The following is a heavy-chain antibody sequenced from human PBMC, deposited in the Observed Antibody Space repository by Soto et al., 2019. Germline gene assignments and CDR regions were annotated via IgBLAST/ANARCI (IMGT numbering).Heavy chain of an antibody. J-gene: IGHJ5*02. CDR2: IYYSGST. CDR1: GGSISSYY. D-gene: IGHD2-15*01. CDR3: ARGGVVVVAATNNIWFDP. V-gene: IGHV4-59*01. Sequence: PSETLSLTCTVSGGSISSYYWSWIRQPPGKRLEWIGYIYYSGSTNYNPSLKSRVTISVDTSKNQFSLKLSSVTAADTAVYYCARGGVVVVAATNNIWFDPWGQGTLVTVSS.